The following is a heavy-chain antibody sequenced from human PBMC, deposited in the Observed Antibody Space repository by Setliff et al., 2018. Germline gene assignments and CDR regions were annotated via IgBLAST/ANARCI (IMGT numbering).Heavy chain of an antibody. CDR2: INPDSGDT. CDR3: AASGTYFPFDY. CDR1: GSSFTGHN. V-gene: IGHV1-2*02. J-gene: IGHJ4*02. Sequence: ASVKVSCKVSGSSFTGHNLHWVRQAPGQGLEWMGWINPDSGDTHSPQKFQGRVIMTRNTSISTAYLELNTLRSDDTAMYYCAASGTYFPFDYWGQGTLVTVSS. D-gene: IGHD1-26*01.